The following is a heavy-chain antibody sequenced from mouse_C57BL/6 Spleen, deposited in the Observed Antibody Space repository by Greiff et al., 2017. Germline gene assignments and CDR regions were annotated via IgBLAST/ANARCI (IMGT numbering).Heavy chain of an antibody. Sequence: QVQLQQSGAELARPGASVKLSCKASGYTFTSYGISWVKQRTGQGLEWIGEIYPRSGNTYYNEKFKGKATLTADKSSSTAYMELRSLTSEDSAVYFCARCHYGSRWYFDVWGTGTTVTVSS. CDR3: ARCHYGSRWYFDV. CDR2: IYPRSGNT. J-gene: IGHJ1*03. D-gene: IGHD1-1*01. V-gene: IGHV1-81*01. CDR1: GYTFTSYG.